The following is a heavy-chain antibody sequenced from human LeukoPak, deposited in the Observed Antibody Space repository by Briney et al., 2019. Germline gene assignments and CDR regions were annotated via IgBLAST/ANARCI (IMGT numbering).Heavy chain of an antibody. CDR1: GYTFTGYY. CDR2: INPNSGDT. J-gene: IGHJ5*02. Sequence: GASVKVSCKASGYTFTGYYVYWVRQAPGQGLEWMGWINPNSGDTNYAQKFQGRVTKTRDTSISTAYMDLSSLRSDDTAMYYCARMWSTTTSGWNWFDPWGQGTLVTVSS. D-gene: IGHD1-1*01. CDR3: ARMWSTTTSGWNWFDP. V-gene: IGHV1-2*02.